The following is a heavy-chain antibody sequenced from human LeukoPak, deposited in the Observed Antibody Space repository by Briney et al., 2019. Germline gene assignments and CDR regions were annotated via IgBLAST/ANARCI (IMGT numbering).Heavy chain of an antibody. CDR3: AKGVVVIRGKFDY. CDR2: ISGSGGST. CDR1: GFTFSSYA. J-gene: IGHJ4*02. D-gene: IGHD2-21*01. V-gene: IGHV3-23*01. Sequence: GGPLRLSCAASGFTFSSYAMSWVRQAPGKGLEWVSAISGSGGSTYYADSVKGRFTISRDNSKNTLYLQMNSLRAEDTAVYYCAKGVVVIRGKFDYWGQGTLVTVSS.